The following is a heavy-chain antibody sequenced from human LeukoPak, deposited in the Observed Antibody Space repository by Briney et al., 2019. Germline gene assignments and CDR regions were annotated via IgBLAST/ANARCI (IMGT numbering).Heavy chain of an antibody. CDR1: GFTFSYYT. CDR3: ARDDVAWNDVHWFDP. CDR2: ISSTGSSI. D-gene: IGHD1-1*01. V-gene: IGHV3-21*01. J-gene: IGHJ5*02. Sequence: GGSLRLSFAASGFTFSYYTMSWVRQAPGKGLEWVSSISSTGSSIYYADSVKGRFTISRDNAKNSLYLQMSSLRVEDTAVYYCARDDVAWNDVHWFDPWGQGTLATVSS.